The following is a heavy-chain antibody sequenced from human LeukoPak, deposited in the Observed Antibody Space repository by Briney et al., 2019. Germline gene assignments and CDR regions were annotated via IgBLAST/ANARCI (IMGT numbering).Heavy chain of an antibody. V-gene: IGHV4-59*08. D-gene: IGHD6-13*01. CDR2: IYYSGST. CDR3: ASIAAAGPFDP. CDR1: GGSFSSYY. J-gene: IGHJ5*02. Sequence: ETLSLTCTVSGGSFSSYYWRWVRQTPGKGLEWIGYIYYSGSTNYTPSLKRRVPISVDTSKTQFSLKLSSVTAADTAVYYCASIAAAGPFDPWGQGTLVTVSS.